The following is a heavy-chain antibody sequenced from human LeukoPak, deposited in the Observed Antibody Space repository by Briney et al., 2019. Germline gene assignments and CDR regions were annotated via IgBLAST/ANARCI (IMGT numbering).Heavy chain of an antibody. CDR2: IYGNEREI. Sequence: GGSLRLSCAASGFTFSAAPMIWVRQISGKGLEWVSVIYGNEREIHYADSVKGRFTISRDNSNNTLFLQMNSLRAEDTAVYYCALGDYFDYWGQGTLVTVSS. D-gene: IGHD3-16*01. CDR1: GFTFSAAP. J-gene: IGHJ4*02. V-gene: IGHV3-23*01. CDR3: ALGDYFDY.